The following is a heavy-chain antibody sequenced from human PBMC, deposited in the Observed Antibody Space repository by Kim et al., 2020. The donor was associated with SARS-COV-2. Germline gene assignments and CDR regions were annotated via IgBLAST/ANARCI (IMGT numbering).Heavy chain of an antibody. CDR2: IRIKTYGATT. J-gene: IGHJ4*02. D-gene: IGHD1-7*01. Sequence: GGSLRLSCTTSGFNFRDYGFIWVRQAPGKGLEWVGLIRIKTYGATTAYAASVKGRFTISRDDSRGIAYLQMNTLKTEDTAVYFCAREPGPDWNYYFEYWGQGTLVTVSS. CDR3: AREPGPDWNYYFEY. V-gene: IGHV3-49*04. CDR1: GFNFRDYG.